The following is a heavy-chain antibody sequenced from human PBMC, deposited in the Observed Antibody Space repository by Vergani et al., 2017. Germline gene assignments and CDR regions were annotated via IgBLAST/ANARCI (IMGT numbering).Heavy chain of an antibody. J-gene: IGHJ6*02. CDR3: ARRSSSWYYYYGMDV. CDR1: GGSISSSSYY. Sequence: QLQLQESGPGLVKPSETLSLTCTVSGGSISSSSYYWGWIRQPPGKGLEWIGSIYYSGSTYYNPSLKSRVTISVDTSKNLFSLKLSSVTAADTAVYYCARRSSSWYYYYGMDVWGQGTTVTVSS. CDR2: IYYSGST. V-gene: IGHV4-39*01. D-gene: IGHD6-13*01.